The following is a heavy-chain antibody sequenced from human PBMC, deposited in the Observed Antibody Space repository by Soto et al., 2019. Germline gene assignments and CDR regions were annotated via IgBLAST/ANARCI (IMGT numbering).Heavy chain of an antibody. Sequence: EVQLLESGGGLVQPGGSLRLSCAASGFTFSSYAMSWVRQAPGKGLEWVSAISGSGGSTYYADSVKGRFTISRDNSKNTLYLQMNSLRAEDTAVYYCAKGSFLKRVRGVIDEFDYWGQGTLVTVSS. CDR3: AKGSFLKRVRGVIDEFDY. CDR1: GFTFSSYA. D-gene: IGHD3-10*01. CDR2: ISGSGGST. V-gene: IGHV3-23*01. J-gene: IGHJ4*02.